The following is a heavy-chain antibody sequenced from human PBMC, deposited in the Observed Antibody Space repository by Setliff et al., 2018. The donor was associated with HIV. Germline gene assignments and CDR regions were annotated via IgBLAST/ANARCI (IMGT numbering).Heavy chain of an antibody. CDR1: GGSISSNNYF. V-gene: IGHV4-39*07. CDR2: IYYSGST. D-gene: IGHD5-18*01. J-gene: IGHJ4*02. CDR3: ARSVDTTLVPAYYFDY. Sequence: SETLSLTCTVSGGSISSNNYFWAWIRQPPGKGLEWIGNIYYSGSTYYNPSLKSRVTISIDTSKNQFSLKLSSVTAADTAVYYCARSVDTTLVPAYYFDYWGQGTLVTVSS.